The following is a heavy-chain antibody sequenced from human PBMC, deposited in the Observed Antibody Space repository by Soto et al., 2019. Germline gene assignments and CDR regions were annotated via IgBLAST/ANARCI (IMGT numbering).Heavy chain of an antibody. CDR3: ARDSRVTAILSRDYYYGMDV. CDR1: GGTFSSYA. D-gene: IGHD2-21*02. Sequence: QVQLVQSGAEVKKPGSSVKVSCKASGGTFSSYAISWVRQAPGQGLEWMGGIIPIFGTANYAQKFQGRVTITADESTSTAYMELSSLRSEDTAVYYCARDSRVTAILSRDYYYGMDVWGQGTTVTVSS. V-gene: IGHV1-69*01. CDR2: IIPIFGTA. J-gene: IGHJ6*02.